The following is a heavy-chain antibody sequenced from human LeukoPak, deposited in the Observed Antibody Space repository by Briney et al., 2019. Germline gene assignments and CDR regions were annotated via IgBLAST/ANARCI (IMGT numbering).Heavy chain of an antibody. D-gene: IGHD6-19*01. J-gene: IGHJ4*02. V-gene: IGHV1-3*01. CDR2: INAGNGNT. CDR1: GYTFTSYA. CDR3: ARGVGAVGDY. Sequence: EASVKVSCKASGYTFTSYAMHWVRQAPGQRLEWMGWINAGNGNTKYSQKFQGRVTMTRDTSISTAYMELSSLRSEDTAVYYCARGVGAVGDYWGQGTLVTVSS.